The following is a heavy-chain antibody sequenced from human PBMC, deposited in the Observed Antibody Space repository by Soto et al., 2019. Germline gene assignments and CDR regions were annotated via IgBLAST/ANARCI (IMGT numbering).Heavy chain of an antibody. CDR1: GGSSSSGGYA. V-gene: IGHV4-30-2*01. D-gene: IGHD6-19*01. J-gene: IGHJ4*02. CDR3: ARAGGLGAVAVDY. CDR2: IYHSGGT. Sequence: QLQLQESGSGLVKPSQTLALTCAVSGGSSSSGGYAWSWIRQPPGNGLEGIGFIYHSGGTYYDPSLKSRVTISVDRSKNQFSLKLSSVAAEDTAVYYCARAGGLGAVAVDYWGQGTLVTVSS.